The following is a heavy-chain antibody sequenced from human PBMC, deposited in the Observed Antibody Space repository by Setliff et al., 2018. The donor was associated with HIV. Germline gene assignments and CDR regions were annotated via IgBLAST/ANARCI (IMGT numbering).Heavy chain of an antibody. J-gene: IGHJ3*01. CDR1: GYTFTTYG. Sequence: ASVKVSCKASGYTFTTYGISWVRQAPGHGLEWMGWISPNFGHTKYAQKFLDRVTMTIDTATSRAYMELRSLRSDDTAVYFCARLGRGGYYYDAFDFWGQGTMVTVSS. V-gene: IGHV1-18*04. D-gene: IGHD3-3*01. CDR2: ISPNFGHT. CDR3: ARLGRGGYYYDAFDF.